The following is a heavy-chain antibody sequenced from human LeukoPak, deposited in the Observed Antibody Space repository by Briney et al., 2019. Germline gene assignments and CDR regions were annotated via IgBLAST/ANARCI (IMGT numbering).Heavy chain of an antibody. Sequence: VASVKVSCKASGYTFTGYYMHWVRQAPGQGLEWMGWINPNSGGTNYAQKFQGRVTMTRDTSISTAYMELSRLRSDDTAVYYCARATGMITFGGVIVNFDYWGQGTLVTVSS. V-gene: IGHV1-2*02. CDR1: GYTFTGYY. J-gene: IGHJ4*02. CDR3: ARATGMITFGGVIVNFDY. D-gene: IGHD3-16*02. CDR2: INPNSGGT.